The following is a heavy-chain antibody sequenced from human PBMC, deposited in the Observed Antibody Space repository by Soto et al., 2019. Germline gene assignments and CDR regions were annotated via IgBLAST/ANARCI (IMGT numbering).Heavy chain of an antibody. J-gene: IGHJ4*02. CDR1: GFTFSSYG. Sequence: LRLSCAASGFTFSSYGMHWVRQALGKGLEWVAVISYDGSNKYYADSVKGRFTISRDNSKNTLYLQMNSLRAEDTAVYYCAKDLVTLYDSSGYYFDYWGQGTLVTVSS. CDR3: AKDLVTLYDSSGYYFDY. V-gene: IGHV3-30*18. D-gene: IGHD3-22*01. CDR2: ISYDGSNK.